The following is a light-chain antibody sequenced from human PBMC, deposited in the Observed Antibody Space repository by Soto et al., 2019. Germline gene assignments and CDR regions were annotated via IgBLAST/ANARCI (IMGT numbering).Light chain of an antibody. CDR1: QSVSSSY. V-gene: IGKV3-15*01. CDR3: QQYDKSPPWT. CDR2: GAS. J-gene: IGKJ1*01. Sequence: IVMTQSPATLSVSPGERATLSCRASQSVSSSYLAWYQQKPGQAPRLLIYGASTRATGVPDRFSGSGSGTEFTLTINSLQSDDFATYYCQQYDKSPPWTFGQGTKVDIK.